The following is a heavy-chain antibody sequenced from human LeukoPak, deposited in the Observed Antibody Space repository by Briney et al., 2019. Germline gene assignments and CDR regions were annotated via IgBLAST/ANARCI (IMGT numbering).Heavy chain of an antibody. J-gene: IGHJ3*02. D-gene: IGHD1-26*01. CDR1: GGSISSYY. Sequence: SETLSLTCTVSGGSISSYYWSWIRQPPGKGLEWIGYIYYSGSTNYNPSLKSRVTIPVDTSKNQFSLKLSSVTAADTAVYYCARDPGNDAFDIWGQGTMVTVSS. CDR3: ARDPGNDAFDI. CDR2: IYYSGST. V-gene: IGHV4-59*12.